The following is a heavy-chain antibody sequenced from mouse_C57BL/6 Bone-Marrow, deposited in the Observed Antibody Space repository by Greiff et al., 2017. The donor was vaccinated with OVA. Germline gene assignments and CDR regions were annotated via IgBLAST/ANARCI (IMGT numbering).Heavy chain of an antibody. Sequence: EVKLVESGGGLVQPGGSLKLSCAASGFTFSDYYMYWVRQTPEKRLEWVAYISNGGGSTYYPDTVKGRFTISRDNAKNTLYLQMSRLKSEDTAMYYCASITTVVAEYYFDYWGQGTTLTVSS. CDR2: ISNGGGST. CDR1: GFTFSDYY. V-gene: IGHV5-12*01. J-gene: IGHJ2*01. CDR3: ASITTVVAEYYFDY. D-gene: IGHD1-1*01.